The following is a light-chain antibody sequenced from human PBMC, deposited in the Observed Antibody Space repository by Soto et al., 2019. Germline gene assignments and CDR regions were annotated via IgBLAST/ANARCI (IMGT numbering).Light chain of an antibody. Sequence: SYELTQPPSVSVSPGQTASISCSGGDWRKTYASWYQQRPGQSPILIIYQDSKRPSGIPERFSGSISGDTATLTISGTQTLDEADYYCQAWDSHAYVFGSGTKVTVL. CDR3: QAWDSHAYV. CDR1: DWRKTY. V-gene: IGLV3-1*01. CDR2: QDS. J-gene: IGLJ1*01.